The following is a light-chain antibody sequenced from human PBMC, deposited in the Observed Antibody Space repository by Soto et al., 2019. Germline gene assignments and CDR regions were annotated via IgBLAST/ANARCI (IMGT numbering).Light chain of an antibody. CDR1: QSLLLSNGYNY. Sequence: DIVMTQSPLSLPVTPGEPASISCRSSQSLLLSNGYNYLDWYLQKPWQSPQLLIYLGSNRASGVPDRFSGSGSGTDFTLRISRVEAEDVGVYYCMQAVQTPLAFGAGTKVDIK. J-gene: IGKJ3*01. CDR2: LGS. V-gene: IGKV2-28*01. CDR3: MQAVQTPLA.